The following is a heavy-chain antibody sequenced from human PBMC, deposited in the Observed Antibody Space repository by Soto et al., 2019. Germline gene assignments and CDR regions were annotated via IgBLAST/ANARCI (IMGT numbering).Heavy chain of an antibody. V-gene: IGHV3-23*01. Sequence: EVQLLESGGGLVQPGGSLRLSCAASGFTFSNYAMCWVRQAPGKGLEWVSAISGRGGSTYYADSVKGRFTISRDNSKNPLYLPMNSLRAEATAVYYCAKGAGYDILAGYLDCGIWGQGTMVTVSS. CDR3: AKGAGYDILAGYLDCGI. CDR2: ISGRGGST. D-gene: IGHD3-9*01. J-gene: IGHJ3*02. CDR1: GFTFSNYA.